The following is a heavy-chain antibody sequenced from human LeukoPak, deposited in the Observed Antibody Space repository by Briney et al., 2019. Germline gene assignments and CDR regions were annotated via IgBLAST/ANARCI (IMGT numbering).Heavy chain of an antibody. CDR2: IRDSGNTI. D-gene: IGHD6-19*01. CDR3: ARKSGSGWSAGWFDL. V-gene: IGHV3-48*03. Sequence: GGSLRLSCAASGFTFSSYEMHWVRQAPGKGLEWVSYIRDSGNTIYYADSVKGRFTISRDNAKNSLYLQMNSLRAEDTAVYYCARKSGSGWSAGWFDLWGQGTLVTVSS. CDR1: GFTFSSYE. J-gene: IGHJ5*02.